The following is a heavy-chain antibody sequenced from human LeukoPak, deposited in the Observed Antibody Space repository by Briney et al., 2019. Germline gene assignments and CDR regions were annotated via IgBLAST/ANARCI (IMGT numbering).Heavy chain of an antibody. D-gene: IGHD6-6*01. Sequence: GGSLRLSCAASGFTFSNYAMSWVRQAPGKGLEWVSAISGSGGSTYYADSVKGRFTISRDNSKNTLYLQMNSLRAEDTAVYYCAKYREQLVIYGPDDAFDIWGQGTMVTVSS. CDR1: GFTFSNYA. CDR2: ISGSGGST. J-gene: IGHJ3*02. CDR3: AKYREQLVIYGPDDAFDI. V-gene: IGHV3-23*01.